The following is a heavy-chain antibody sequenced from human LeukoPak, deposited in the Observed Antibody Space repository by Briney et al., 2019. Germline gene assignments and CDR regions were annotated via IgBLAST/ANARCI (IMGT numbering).Heavy chain of an antibody. D-gene: IGHD3-22*01. J-gene: IGHJ3*02. Sequence: GGSLRLSCAASGFTFSSYSMNWVRQAPGKGLEWVLSISSSSSYIYYAGSVKGRFTISRDNAKNSLYLQMNSLRAEDTAVYYCARDLLSYYDSSGYSSAFDIWGQGTMVTVSS. CDR1: GFTFSSYS. CDR3: ARDLLSYYDSSGYSSAFDI. V-gene: IGHV3-21*01. CDR2: ISSSSSYI.